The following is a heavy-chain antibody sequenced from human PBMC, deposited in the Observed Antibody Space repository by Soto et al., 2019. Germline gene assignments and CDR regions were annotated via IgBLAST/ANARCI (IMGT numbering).Heavy chain of an antibody. V-gene: IGHV3-21*01. CDR1: GFIFRVFQ. D-gene: IGHD3-16*01. Sequence: GGSLRLSCAASGFIFRVFQIDWVRQAQGRGLEWLSSITGTSAFTLYADSIEGRFTISRDNPNNLVFLQMDNLRPEDTAVYYCARDNLAFQGAFDLWGQGTLVTVSS. CDR3: ARDNLAFQGAFDL. J-gene: IGHJ4*02. CDR2: ITGTSAFT.